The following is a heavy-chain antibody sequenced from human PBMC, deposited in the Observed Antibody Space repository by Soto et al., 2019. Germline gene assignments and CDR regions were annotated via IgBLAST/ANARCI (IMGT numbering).Heavy chain of an antibody. Sequence: PSETLSLTCTVSGCSISSYYWSWIRQPPGKGLERIGYIYYSGSTNYNPSLKSRVTISVDTSKNQFSLKLSSVTAADTAVYYCARGFWFDPWGQGTLVTVSS. V-gene: IGHV4-59*01. CDR2: IYYSGST. J-gene: IGHJ5*02. CDR3: ARGFWFDP. CDR1: GCSISSYY.